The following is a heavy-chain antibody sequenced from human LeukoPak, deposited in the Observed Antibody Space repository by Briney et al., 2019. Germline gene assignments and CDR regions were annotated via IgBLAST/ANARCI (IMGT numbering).Heavy chain of an antibody. V-gene: IGHV5-51*01. J-gene: IGHJ3*02. CDR2: IYPGDSDT. D-gene: IGHD3-16*02. CDR1: GYSFTSYW. Sequence: GDSLKISCKGSGYSFTSYWIGWVRHMPGKGLEWMGIIYPGDSDTRYSPSFQGQVTISADKSISTAYLQWSSLKASDTAMYYCARARVLFTFGGVIVPPDAFDIWGQGTMVTVSS. CDR3: ARARVLFTFGGVIVPPDAFDI.